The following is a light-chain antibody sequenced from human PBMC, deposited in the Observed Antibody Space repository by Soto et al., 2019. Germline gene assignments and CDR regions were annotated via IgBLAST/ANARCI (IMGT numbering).Light chain of an antibody. CDR2: VDSDGSH. CDR3: QTWGTGIRV. V-gene: IGLV4-69*01. J-gene: IGLJ3*02. CDR1: SGHSSYV. Sequence: QAVLTQSPSASASLGASVKLTCTLSSGHSSYVIAWHQQQPEKGPRYLMKVDSDGSHTKGAGIPDRFSGSSSGAERYLIISSLQSEDEADYYCQTWGTGIRVFGGGTKVTVL.